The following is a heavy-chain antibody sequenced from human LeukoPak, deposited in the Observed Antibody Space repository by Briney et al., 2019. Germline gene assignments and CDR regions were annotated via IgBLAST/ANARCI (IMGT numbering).Heavy chain of an antibody. V-gene: IGHV3-7*05. D-gene: IGHD3-3*01. J-gene: IGHJ5*02. CDR2: IRQDGSEK. CDR3: ARENVDYDFWSGYPNWFDP. Sequence: GGSLRLSCAASGFTFSNYWMSWVRQAPGKGLEWVANIRQDGSEKYYVDSVKGRFTISRDNAKKSLYLQMNSLRAEDTAVYYCARENVDYDFWSGYPNWFDPWGQGTLVTVSS. CDR1: GFTFSNYW.